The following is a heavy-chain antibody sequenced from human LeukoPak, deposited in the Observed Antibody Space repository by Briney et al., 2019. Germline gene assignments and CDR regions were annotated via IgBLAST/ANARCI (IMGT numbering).Heavy chain of an antibody. CDR3: ARASTYYDILTGYRYYYYGMDV. V-gene: IGHV4-34*01. CDR2: INHSGST. CDR1: GGSFSGYY. D-gene: IGHD3-9*01. Sequence: PSETLSLTCAVYGGSFSGYYWSWIRQPPGKGLEWIGEINHSGSTNYNPSLKSRVTISVDTSKNQFSLKLSSVTAADTAVYYCARASTYYDILTGYRYYYYGMDVWGQGTTVTVSS. J-gene: IGHJ6*02.